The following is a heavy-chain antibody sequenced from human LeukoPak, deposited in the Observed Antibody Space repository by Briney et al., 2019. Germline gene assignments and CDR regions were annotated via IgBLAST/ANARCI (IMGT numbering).Heavy chain of an antibody. D-gene: IGHD5-24*01. CDR3: AKGDKMATWRRTYNWFDP. Sequence: SETLSLTCTVSGGSISSSSYYWGWIRQTPGKGLEWIGNIFYSGGTYYSPSPTSRVTISLDTSRNQFSLKLNSVTAADTAVYYCAKGDKMATWRRTYNWFDPWGQGTLVTVSS. CDR2: IFYSGGT. J-gene: IGHJ5*02. CDR1: GGSISSSSYY. V-gene: IGHV4-39*07.